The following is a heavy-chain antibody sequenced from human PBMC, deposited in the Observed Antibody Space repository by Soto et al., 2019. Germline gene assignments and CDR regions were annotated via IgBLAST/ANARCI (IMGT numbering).Heavy chain of an antibody. CDR3: ARDQGKRSAYYGSGSYYLD. V-gene: IGHV1-46*01. CDR2: INPSGGST. J-gene: IGHJ4*02. CDR1: GYTFTSYY. D-gene: IGHD3-10*01. Sequence: QVQLVQSGAELKKPGASVKVSCKASGYTFTSYYMHWVRQVPGQGLEWMGIINPSGGSTRYAQKFQGRVTMTRDTSTSTVYMELSSLRSEDTAVYYCARDQGKRSAYYGSGSYYLDWGQGTLVTVSS.